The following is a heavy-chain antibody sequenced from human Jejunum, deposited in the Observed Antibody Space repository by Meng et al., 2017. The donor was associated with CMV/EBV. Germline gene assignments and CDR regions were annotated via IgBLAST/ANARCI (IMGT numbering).Heavy chain of an antibody. Sequence: QVQLQESGPGLVKPSQTLSLTCGVSGDSISSGDSYWSWIRQPPGKGLEWIGYIYESGSTSYNPSLESRVTISEDTSKNQFSLKVMSVTAADTAVYYCAREGTNSYYFDYWGQGTLVTVSS. D-gene: IGHD1-14*01. J-gene: IGHJ4*02. V-gene: IGHV4-30-4*01. CDR2: IYESGST. CDR3: AREGTNSYYFDY. CDR1: GDSISSGDSY.